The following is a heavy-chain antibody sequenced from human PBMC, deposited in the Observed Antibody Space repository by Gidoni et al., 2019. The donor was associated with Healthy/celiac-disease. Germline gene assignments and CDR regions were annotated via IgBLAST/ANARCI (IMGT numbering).Heavy chain of an antibody. V-gene: IGHV4-34*01. CDR1: GGSFSGYY. J-gene: IGHJ4*02. Sequence: QVQLQQWGAGLLKPSETLSLTCAVSGGSFSGYYWSWIRQPPGKGGEWIGEINHSGSTNYNPALKSRVTISVDTSKNQFSLKLSSVTAADTAVYYCARGGSMVRGVQRDYWGQGTLVTVSS. CDR2: INHSGST. D-gene: IGHD3-10*01. CDR3: ARGGSMVRGVQRDY.